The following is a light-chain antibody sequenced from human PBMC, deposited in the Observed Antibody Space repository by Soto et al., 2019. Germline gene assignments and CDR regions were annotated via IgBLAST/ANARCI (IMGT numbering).Light chain of an antibody. CDR3: QQYGNSPRT. Sequence: EIVMTQSPATLSVSPGERATLSCRASQSVSSYLAWYQQKPGQAPRLLIYGASSRATGIPDRFSGSGSRTDFTLTISRLENEDSAVYYCQQYGNSPRTFGQGTKVDIK. V-gene: IGKV3-20*01. J-gene: IGKJ1*01. CDR2: GAS. CDR1: QSVSSY.